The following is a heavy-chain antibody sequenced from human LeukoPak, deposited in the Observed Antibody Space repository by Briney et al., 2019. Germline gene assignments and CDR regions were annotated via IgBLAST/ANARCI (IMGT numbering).Heavy chain of an antibody. V-gene: IGHV3-7*01. CDR2: IKTDGGET. CDR3: ARDMGWQQFDQ. CDR1: GFTFSNYW. Sequence: GGSLRLSCRASGFTFSNYWMTWVRQAPGKGLERVANIKTDGGETYYIESVKGRFTISRDNARNSLYLQMNSLTVDDTAVYYCARDMGWQQFDQWGQGTLVTVSS. J-gene: IGHJ4*02. D-gene: IGHD5-24*01.